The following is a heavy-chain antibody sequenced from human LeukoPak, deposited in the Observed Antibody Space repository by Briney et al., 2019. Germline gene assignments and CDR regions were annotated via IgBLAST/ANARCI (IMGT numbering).Heavy chain of an antibody. CDR3: ARPITIFGVVGAFDI. V-gene: IGHV5-51*01. Sequence: GESLKISCQGSGYTFTKYWIGWVRQMTGKGLEWMGIIYPGDSDTRYSPSLQGQVTISADKSISTAYLQWSSLKASDTAMYYCARPITIFGVVGAFDIWGQGTMVTVSS. CDR1: GYTFTKYW. J-gene: IGHJ3*02. D-gene: IGHD3-3*01. CDR2: IYPGDSDT.